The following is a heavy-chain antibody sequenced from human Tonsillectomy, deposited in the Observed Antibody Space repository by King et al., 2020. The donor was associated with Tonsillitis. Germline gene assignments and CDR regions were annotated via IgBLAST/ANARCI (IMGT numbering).Heavy chain of an antibody. J-gene: IGHJ3*02. CDR2: INPSGTNT. Sequence: QLVQSGGGLVKPGGSLRVSCAASGFTFSVYYISWIRQAPGKGLEWISVINPSGTNTNYLDSVRGRFTISRDNAKNSMFLQMNSLRAEDTGVYYCGREYWGAFEIWGEGKMVSVSS. CDR1: GFTFSVYY. V-gene: IGHV3-11*06. CDR3: GREYWGAFEI. D-gene: IGHD2-8*02.